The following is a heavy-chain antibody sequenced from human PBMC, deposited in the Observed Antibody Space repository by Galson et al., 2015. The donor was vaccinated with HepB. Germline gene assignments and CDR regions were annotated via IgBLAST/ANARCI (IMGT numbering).Heavy chain of an antibody. CDR3: ARSKQRALGIGKAVWFDP. D-gene: IGHD7-27*01. J-gene: IGHJ5*02. CDR1: GDSVSSNSAA. Sequence: CAISGDSVSSNSAAWNWIRQSPSRGLEWLGRTYYRSKWYNDYAVSVKSRITINPDTSKNQFSLQLNSVTPEDTAVYYCARSKQRALGIGKAVWFDPWGQGTLVTASS. V-gene: IGHV6-1*01. CDR2: TYYRSKWYN.